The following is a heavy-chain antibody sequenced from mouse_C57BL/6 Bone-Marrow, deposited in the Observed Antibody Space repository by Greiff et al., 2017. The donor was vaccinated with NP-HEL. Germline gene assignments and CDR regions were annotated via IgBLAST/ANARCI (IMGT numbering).Heavy chain of an antibody. D-gene: IGHD3-2*02. CDR2: IWWDDDK. CDR1: GFSLSTFGMG. V-gene: IGHV8-8*01. CDR3: ARIATSSGYDWFAY. J-gene: IGHJ3*01. Sequence: QVTLKVCGPGILQPSQTLSLTCSFSGFSLSTFGMGVGWVRQPSGKGLEWLAHIWWDDDKYYNPALKSRLTISKDTSKNQVFLKIANVDTADTATYSCARIATSSGYDWFAYWGQGTLVTVSA.